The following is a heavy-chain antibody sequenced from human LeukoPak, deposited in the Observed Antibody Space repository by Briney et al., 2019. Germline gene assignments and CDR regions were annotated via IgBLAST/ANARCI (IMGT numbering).Heavy chain of an antibody. CDR1: GYTFTSYA. V-gene: IGHV7-4-1*02. CDR3: ARGGRITIFGVVITQTNWFDP. D-gene: IGHD3-3*01. J-gene: IGHJ5*02. CDR2: INTNTGNP. Sequence: ASVKVSCKASGYTFTSYAMNWVRQAPGQGLEWMGWINTNTGNPTYAQGFTGRFVFSLDTSVSTAYLQISSLKAEDTAVYYCARGGRITIFGVVITQTNWFDPWGQGTLVIVSS.